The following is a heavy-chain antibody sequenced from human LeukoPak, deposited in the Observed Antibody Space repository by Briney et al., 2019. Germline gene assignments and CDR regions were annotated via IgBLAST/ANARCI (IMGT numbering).Heavy chain of an antibody. CDR1: GFTFSDYY. CDR2: ISSSGSTI. D-gene: IGHD2-2*01. J-gene: IGHJ6*03. Sequence: TGGSLRLSCAASGFTFSDYYMSWVRQAPGKGLEWVSYISSSGSTIYYADSVKGRFTISRDNPKNSLYLQMNSLRAEDTAVYYCARDRCSSTSCYDLYYYYMDVWGKGTTVPVPS. CDR3: ARDRCSSTSCYDLYYYYMDV. V-gene: IGHV3-11*01.